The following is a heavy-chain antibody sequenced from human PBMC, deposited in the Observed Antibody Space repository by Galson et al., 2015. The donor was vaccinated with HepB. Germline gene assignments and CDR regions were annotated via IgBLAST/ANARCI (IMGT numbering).Heavy chain of an antibody. Sequence: SLRLSCAASGFTFSSYGMHWVRQAPGKGLEWVAVISYDGSNKYYADSVKGRFTISRDNSKNTLYLQMNSLRAEDTAVYYCANHGSGSYYNGHFDYWGQGTLVTVSS. CDR3: ANHGSGSYYNGHFDY. D-gene: IGHD3-10*01. V-gene: IGHV3-30*18. CDR2: ISYDGSNK. J-gene: IGHJ4*02. CDR1: GFTFSSYG.